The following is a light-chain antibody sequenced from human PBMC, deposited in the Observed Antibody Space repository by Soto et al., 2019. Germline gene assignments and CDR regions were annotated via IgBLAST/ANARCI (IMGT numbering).Light chain of an antibody. CDR1: QTISSW. CDR2: KAS. J-gene: IGKJ4*01. V-gene: IGKV1-5*03. CDR3: QQFKSYPLT. Sequence: DIEMTQSPSTLSGSVGDRVTITCRASQTISSWLAWYQQKPGKAPKLLIYKASTLESGVPSRFSGSGSGPDFTLTISSLQPEDFATYYCQQFKSYPLTSGGGTKVDIK.